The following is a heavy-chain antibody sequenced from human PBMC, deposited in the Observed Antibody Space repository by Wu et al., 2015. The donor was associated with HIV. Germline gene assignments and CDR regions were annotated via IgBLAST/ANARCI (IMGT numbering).Heavy chain of an antibody. D-gene: IGHD3-22*01. CDR2: ISAYNGNT. Sequence: QVQLVQSGAEVKKPGASVKVSCKASGYTFTSYGISWVRQAPGQGLEWMGWISAYNGNTNYAQKLQGRVTMTTDTSTSTAYMELRSLRSDDTAVYYCARVHPTYYYDSSGYLIDYWGQGTLVTVSS. CDR3: ARVHPTYYYDSSGYLIDY. CDR1: GYTFTSYG. J-gene: IGHJ4*02. V-gene: IGHV1-18*01.